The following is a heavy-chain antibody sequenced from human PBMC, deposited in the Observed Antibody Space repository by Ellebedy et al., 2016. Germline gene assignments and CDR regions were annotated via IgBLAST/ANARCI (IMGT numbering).Heavy chain of an antibody. V-gene: IGHV3-23*01. J-gene: IGHJ5*02. Sequence: GESLKISCAASGFTFSSYAMSWVRQAPGKGLEWVSAISGSGGSTYYADSVKGRFTISRDNSKNTLYLQMNSLRAEDTAVYYCAKGGDIVLEEGFDPWGQGTLVTVSS. CDR1: GFTFSSYA. CDR2: ISGSGGST. D-gene: IGHD2-8*01. CDR3: AKGGDIVLEEGFDP.